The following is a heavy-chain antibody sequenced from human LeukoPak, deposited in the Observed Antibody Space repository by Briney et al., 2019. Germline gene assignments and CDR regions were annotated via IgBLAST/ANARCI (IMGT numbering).Heavy chain of an antibody. Sequence: GGSLRLSCAASGFTFSNYWMSWVRQAPGKGLEWVAHINQDGSEEHYMDSVKARFIISRDNAKNPLSLQMDSLRAEDTAVYYCVRDGGVSGYDLLDYWGQGTLVTVSS. J-gene: IGHJ4*02. CDR2: INQDGSEE. CDR1: GFTFSNYW. D-gene: IGHD5-12*01. V-gene: IGHV3-7*01. CDR3: VRDGGVSGYDLLDY.